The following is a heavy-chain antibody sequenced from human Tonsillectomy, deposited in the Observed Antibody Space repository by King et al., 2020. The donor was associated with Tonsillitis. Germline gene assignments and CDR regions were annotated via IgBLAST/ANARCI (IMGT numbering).Heavy chain of an antibody. CDR1: GGSVRSGSYS. Sequence: VPLPASVPGLVTPSEPLSLTCPVSGGSVRSGSYSWSWLRPPPGKGLEWLGYIYYSGSTNYTPSLKSRVTISVDTSTNQFSLKLSSVNAEDTAGEDGARRERGRDGGEEEGGKGTRGT. V-gene: IGHV4-61*01. J-gene: IGHJ4*02. CDR2: IYYSGST. D-gene: IGHD3-10*01. CDR3: ARRERGRDGGEEE.